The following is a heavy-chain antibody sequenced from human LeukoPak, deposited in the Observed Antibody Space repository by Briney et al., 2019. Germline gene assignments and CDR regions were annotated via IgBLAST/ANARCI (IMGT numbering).Heavy chain of an antibody. CDR3: ARDGPLGYFEE. CDR1: RYTFITCG. J-gene: IGHJ1*01. V-gene: IGHV1-18*01. Sequence: ASVKVSCEAPRYTFITCGTCCVRQAPGQGLEWMGWIDPKNGNTYYPQKVQGRITMTTYTSTSTGYMELRSLRSDDTAVYYCARDGPLGYFEEWGQGTMVTVSS. CDR2: IDPKNGNT.